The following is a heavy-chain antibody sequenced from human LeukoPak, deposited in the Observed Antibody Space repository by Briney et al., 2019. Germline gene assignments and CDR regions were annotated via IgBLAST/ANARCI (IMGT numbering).Heavy chain of an antibody. CDR1: GFTFSSYS. CDR2: ISSSGGTT. D-gene: IGHD6-13*01. Sequence: GGSLRLSCAASGFTFSSYSMNWVRQAPGKGLEWVSTISSSGGTTHYVDSVKGRVTISRDNPKNTLDLQMNSLRAEDTAVYYCAKGGSSWFAFDIWGQGTMVTVSS. V-gene: IGHV3-23*01. J-gene: IGHJ3*02. CDR3: AKGGSSWFAFDI.